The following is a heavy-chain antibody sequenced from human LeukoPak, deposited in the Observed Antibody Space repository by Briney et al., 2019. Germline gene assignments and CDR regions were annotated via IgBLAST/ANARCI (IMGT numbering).Heavy chain of an antibody. CDR1: GFTFSSYA. CDR3: AKAAADYDFWSGYSRNAFDI. V-gene: IGHV3-23*01. CDR2: ISGSGGRT. J-gene: IGHJ3*02. D-gene: IGHD3-3*01. Sequence: GGSLRLSCAASGFTFSSYAMSWVRQAPGKGLEWVSAISGSGGRTYYADSVKGRFTISRDNSKNTLYLQMNSLRAEDTAVYYCAKAAADYDFWSGYSRNAFDIWGQGTMVTVSS.